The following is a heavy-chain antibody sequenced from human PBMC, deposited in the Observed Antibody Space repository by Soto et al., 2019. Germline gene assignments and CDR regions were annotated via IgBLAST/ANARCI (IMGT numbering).Heavy chain of an antibody. CDR2: IIPTFGTT. CDR1: GGNFSSNG. J-gene: IGHJ5*02. V-gene: IGHV1-69*13. Sequence: ASVKVSCKAPGGNFSSNGIRWVRQAPGQGLEFMGGIIPTFGTTNYAHKFRGRVTITADESTGTAYMELSSLRSDDMAVYYCGGASDSTVYNWVDPWGQGTRGTVAS. D-gene: IGHD3-16*01. CDR3: GGASDSTVYNWVDP.